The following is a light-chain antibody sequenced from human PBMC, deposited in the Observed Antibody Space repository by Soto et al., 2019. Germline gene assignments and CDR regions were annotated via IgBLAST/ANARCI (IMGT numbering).Light chain of an antibody. CDR2: GAS. V-gene: IGKV3-15*01. CDR3: QQYNNWPPVT. CDR1: QSVSSN. J-gene: IGKJ3*01. Sequence: GVSQSPATLSVSQGERATLSCRASQSVSSNLAWYQQKPGQAPRLLIYGASTRATGIPARFSGSGSGTEFTLTISSLQSEDFAVYFCQQYNNWPPVTFGPGTNVDI.